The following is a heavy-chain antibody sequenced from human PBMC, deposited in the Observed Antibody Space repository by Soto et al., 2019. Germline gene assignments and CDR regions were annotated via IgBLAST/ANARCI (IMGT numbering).Heavy chain of an antibody. D-gene: IGHD3-10*01. Sequence: EVQLFASGGGLVQPGGSLRLSCAATGFTLGRYGTSWVRQAPGKALQWVSAVSPDGQGIYYADSVRGRFTISSDFSKNTVFLHMDSLRAEDTAVYYGAKDRDYPMDYFHYWGQGTLVTVSA. J-gene: IGHJ4*02. CDR3: AKDRDYPMDYFHY. CDR1: GFTLGRYG. V-gene: IGHV3-23*01. CDR2: VSPDGQGI.